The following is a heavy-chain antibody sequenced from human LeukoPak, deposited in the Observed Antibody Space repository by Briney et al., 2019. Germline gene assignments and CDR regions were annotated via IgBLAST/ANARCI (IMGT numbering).Heavy chain of an antibody. V-gene: IGHV1-24*01. CDR3: ATKGYCSSTGCYAVDWFDP. J-gene: IGHJ5*02. CDR1: GYTLTELS. Sequence: ASVKVSCKVSGYTLTELSMHWVRQAPGKGLEWMGGFDPEDGETIYAQKFQGRVTMTEDTSTDTAYMELSSLRSEDTAVYYCATKGYCSSTGCYAVDWFDPWGQGTLVTVSS. CDR2: FDPEDGET. D-gene: IGHD2-2*01.